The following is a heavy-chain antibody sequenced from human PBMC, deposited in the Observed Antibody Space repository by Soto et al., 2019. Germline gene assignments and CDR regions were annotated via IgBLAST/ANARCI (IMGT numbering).Heavy chain of an antibody. CDR1: GFTFSSYA. V-gene: IGHV3-23*01. J-gene: IGHJ4*02. Sequence: GGSLRLSCAASGFTFSSYAMSWVRQAPGKGLEWVSAISGSGGSTYYADSVKGRFTISRDNSKNTLYLQMNSLRAEDTAVYYCAKDFATIFGVVHTTQIGYWGQGTLVTVSS. D-gene: IGHD3-3*01. CDR2: ISGSGGST. CDR3: AKDFATIFGVVHTTQIGY.